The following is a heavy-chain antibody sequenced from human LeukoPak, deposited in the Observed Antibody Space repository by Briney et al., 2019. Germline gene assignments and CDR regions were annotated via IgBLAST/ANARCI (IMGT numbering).Heavy chain of an antibody. Sequence: PGGSLRLSCAASGFTFSNYAMSWVRQAPGKGLEWVSAISGSGGSTYYVDSVKGRFTISRDNSKNTLYLQMNGLRAEDTAVYYCAKERYSDYDVSFDYWGQGTLVTVSS. CDR3: AKERYSDYDVSFDY. J-gene: IGHJ4*02. D-gene: IGHD5-12*01. V-gene: IGHV3-23*01. CDR2: ISGSGGST. CDR1: GFTFSNYA.